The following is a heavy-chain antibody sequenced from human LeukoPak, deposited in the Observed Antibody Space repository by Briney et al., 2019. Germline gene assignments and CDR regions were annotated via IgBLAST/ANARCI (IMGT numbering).Heavy chain of an antibody. J-gene: IGHJ4*02. D-gene: IGHD2-8*01. CDR1: GFTVSSNS. Sequence: GGSLRLSCAASGFTVSSNSMSWVRQAPGKGLVWVSVIYTGGTTYYADSVKGRFTVSRDNSKDTVYLQMNSLRGEDTAVYYCAKELMGFDYWGQGSLVTVSS. CDR2: IYTGGTT. CDR3: AKELMGFDY. V-gene: IGHV3-53*01.